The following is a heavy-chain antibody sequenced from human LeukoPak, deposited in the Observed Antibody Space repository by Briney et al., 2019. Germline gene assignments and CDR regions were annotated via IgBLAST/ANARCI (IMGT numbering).Heavy chain of an antibody. V-gene: IGHV3-64*01. Sequence: GGSLRLSCAASGFTFSDDNMSWIRQAPGKGLECVSSISSNGGDTYYANSVKGRFTISRDNSKNTLYLQMGSLRAEDTAVYYCARRRGGWYFDYWGQGTLVTVSS. CDR3: ARRRGGWYFDY. D-gene: IGHD6-19*01. J-gene: IGHJ4*02. CDR2: ISSNGGDT. CDR1: GFTFSDDN.